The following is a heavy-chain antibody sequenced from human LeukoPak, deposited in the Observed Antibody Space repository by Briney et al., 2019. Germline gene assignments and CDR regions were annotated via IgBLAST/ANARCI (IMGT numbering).Heavy chain of an antibody. CDR3: ASKGSLLDY. CDR2: IYYGGST. D-gene: IGHD1-26*01. V-gene: IGHV4-39*01. CDR1: GGSISSSSYY. J-gene: IGHJ4*02. Sequence: SETLSLTCTVSGGSISSSSYYWGWIRQPPGKGLEWIGSIYYGGSTYYNPSLKSRVTISVDTSKNQFSLKLSSVTAADTAVYYCASKGSLLDYWGQGTLVTVSS.